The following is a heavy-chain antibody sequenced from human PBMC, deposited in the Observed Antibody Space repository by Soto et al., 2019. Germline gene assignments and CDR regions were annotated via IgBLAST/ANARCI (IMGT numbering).Heavy chain of an antibody. CDR2: IKQDGSEK. CDR3: ARVDWDWYFDL. CDR1: GFTFSSNW. D-gene: IGHD3-9*01. Sequence: GGSLRLSCAASGFTFSSNWISWVRQAPGKGWEWVANIKQDGSEKSYVDSVKGRFTIPRDNAKNPLYLQMNSLRAEDTAVYYCARVDWDWYFDLWGRGTLVTVSS. V-gene: IGHV3-7*01. J-gene: IGHJ2*01.